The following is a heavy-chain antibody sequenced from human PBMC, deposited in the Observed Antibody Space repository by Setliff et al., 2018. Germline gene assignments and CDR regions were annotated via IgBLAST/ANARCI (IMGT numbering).Heavy chain of an antibody. CDR3: ARNTSKLPELGIYGRFDY. CDR1: GGSINSYPYY. CDR2: IYHTGIT. D-gene: IGHD7-27*01. J-gene: IGHJ4*02. V-gene: IGHV4-39*07. Sequence: SETLSLTCTVSGGSINSYPYYWGWIRQPPGKGLEWIGNIYHTGITYYNPSLKSRVTISVGTSNNQFSLKLTSVTAADTAVYYCARNTSKLPELGIYGRFDYWGQGILVTVSS.